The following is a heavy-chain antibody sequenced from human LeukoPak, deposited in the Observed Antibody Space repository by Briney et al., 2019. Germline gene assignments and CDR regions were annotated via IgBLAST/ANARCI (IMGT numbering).Heavy chain of an antibody. D-gene: IGHD2-2*01. V-gene: IGHV4-59*08. Sequence: SETLSLTCTVSGGSISGYYWSWIRQPPGKGLEWIGYIYYSGSTTYNPSLKSRVTTSVDTSKNHFSLKLSSVTAADTAVYYCARRVSASGRDYFDYWGQGTLVTVSS. CDR3: ARRVSASGRDYFDY. CDR2: IYYSGST. J-gene: IGHJ4*02. CDR1: GGSISGYY.